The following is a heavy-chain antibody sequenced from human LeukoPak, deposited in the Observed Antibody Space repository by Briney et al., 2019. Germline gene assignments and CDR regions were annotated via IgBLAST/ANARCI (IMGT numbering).Heavy chain of an antibody. Sequence: QPGGSLRLSCAASGFTFSSYAMSWVRLAPGKGLEWVSAISCSGGSTYYADSVKGRFSISRDNSKNTLYLQMNSLRAEDTAAYYCAKNYIGYCSGGSCYADYWGQGTLVTVSS. V-gene: IGHV3-23*01. D-gene: IGHD2-15*01. J-gene: IGHJ4*02. CDR2: ISCSGGST. CDR1: GFTFSSYA. CDR3: AKNYIGYCSGGSCYADY.